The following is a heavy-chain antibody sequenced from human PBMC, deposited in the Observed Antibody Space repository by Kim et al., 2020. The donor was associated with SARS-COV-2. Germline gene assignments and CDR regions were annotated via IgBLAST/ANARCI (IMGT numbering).Heavy chain of an antibody. J-gene: IGHJ6*02. CDR3: ARDIVRITIFGVPSYYYYGMDV. Sequence: GGSLRLSCAASGFTFSSYAMHWVRQAPGKGLEWVAVISYDGSNKYYADSVKGRFTISRDNSKNTLYLQMNSLRAEDTAVYYCARDIVRITIFGVPSYYYYGMDVWGQGTTVTVSS. D-gene: IGHD3-3*01. V-gene: IGHV3-30-3*01. CDR2: ISYDGSNK. CDR1: GFTFSSYA.